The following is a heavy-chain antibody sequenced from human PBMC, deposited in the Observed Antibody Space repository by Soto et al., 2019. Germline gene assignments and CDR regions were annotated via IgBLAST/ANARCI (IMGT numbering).Heavy chain of an antibody. V-gene: IGHV3-74*01. Sequence: EVQLVESGGDLVQPGGSLRLSCAASGFTFSSHWMHWVRRVPGKGLVWVSHINTDGGITGYADSVKGRFTISRDNAKNTLYLQMNGLRVEDTSVYYCTREEGYCIRTSCYRRAFASWGQGTMVTVSS. J-gene: IGHJ3*02. CDR1: GFTFSSHW. CDR3: TREEGYCIRTSCYRRAFAS. CDR2: INTDGGIT. D-gene: IGHD2-2*01.